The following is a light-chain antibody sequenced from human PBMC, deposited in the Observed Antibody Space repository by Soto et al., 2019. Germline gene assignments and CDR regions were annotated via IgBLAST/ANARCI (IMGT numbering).Light chain of an antibody. J-gene: IGKJ5*01. CDR1: ESVSSN. CDR2: GAS. CDR3: QQYNSWPPIT. Sequence: EVVMTMSVVTLSVTKGERATLSCRASESVSSNLAWYQQSPGQAPRLVIYGASTRATGIPARFSGGGSGIEFTLTISSLQSEDFAVYYCQQYNSWPPITFGQGTRLEI. V-gene: IGKV3-15*01.